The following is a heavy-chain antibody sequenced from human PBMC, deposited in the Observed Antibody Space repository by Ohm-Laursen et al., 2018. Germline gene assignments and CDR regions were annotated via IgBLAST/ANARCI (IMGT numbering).Heavy chain of an antibody. V-gene: IGHV3-7*01. CDR3: AKDDIRAYYPF. D-gene: IGHD3-3*01. CDR2: IKEDGGAK. J-gene: IGHJ4*02. Sequence: SLRLSCAASGFTFSSSWMTWVRQAPGKGLEWVANIKEDGGAKYYVDSVNGRFTISRDNAKNSLYLQMDSLRVEDTAVYYCAKDDIRAYYPFWGQGTLVTVSS. CDR1: GFTFSSSW.